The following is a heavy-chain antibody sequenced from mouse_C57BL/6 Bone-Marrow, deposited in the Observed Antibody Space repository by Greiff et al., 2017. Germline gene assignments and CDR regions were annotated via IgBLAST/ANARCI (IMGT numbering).Heavy chain of an antibody. CDR1: GFNIKDDY. Sequence: VQLQQSGAELVRPGASVKLSCTASGFNIKDDYIHWVKQRPEQGLEWIGWIDPEIGDTEYASKFQGKANITSDTSSNTAYLQLSSLTSEDTAVYYCSSFDGNYFDFWGQGTPLTVAS. CDR2: IDPEIGDT. CDR3: SSFDGNYFDF. V-gene: IGHV14-4*01. J-gene: IGHJ2*01. D-gene: IGHD2-3*01.